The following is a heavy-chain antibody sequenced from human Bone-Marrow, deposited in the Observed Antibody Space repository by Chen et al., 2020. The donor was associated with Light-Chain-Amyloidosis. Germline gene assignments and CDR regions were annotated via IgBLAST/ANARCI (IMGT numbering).Heavy chain of an antibody. V-gene: IGHV3-23*04. J-gene: IGHJ3*02. Sequence: EVQLVESGGGLLQRGGSLRLSCAASGFAVSSYAMSWVRQAPGKGLGWVSTIRGRGGSSYYGDSVKGRLTISRDNSKNALLLQMNSLRAEDTAVYYCAKDISYDDILPGYPADAFDIWGQGTMVTVSS. D-gene: IGHD3-9*01. CDR1: GFAVSSYA. CDR3: AKDISYDDILPGYPADAFDI. CDR2: IRGRGGSS.